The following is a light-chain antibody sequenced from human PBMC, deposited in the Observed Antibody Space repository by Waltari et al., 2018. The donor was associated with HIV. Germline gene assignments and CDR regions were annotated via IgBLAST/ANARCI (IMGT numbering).Light chain of an antibody. Sequence: QSVLTQPPSASGTPGQRVTIRRPGSSFNLGSNFVYWYQQLPGAAPKLLIYRNNQRPSGVPDRFSGSKSGTSASLAISGLRSEDEADYYCAAWDDSLSGFYVVGTGTKVTVL. V-gene: IGLV1-47*01. CDR1: SFNLGSNF. CDR2: RNN. CDR3: AAWDDSLSGFYV. J-gene: IGLJ1*01.